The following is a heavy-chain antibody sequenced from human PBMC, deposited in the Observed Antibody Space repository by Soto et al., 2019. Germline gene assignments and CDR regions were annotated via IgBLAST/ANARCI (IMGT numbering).Heavy chain of an antibody. CDR1: GFTFGSYG. J-gene: IGHJ4*02. V-gene: IGHV3-30*18. Sequence: GGSLRLSCATSGFTFGSYGMHWVRQPPGKGLEWVAYISYDGSTKYYVDFVKGRFTISRDNSKNTVYLQMNSLRAEDTATYYCAKLAYDHSGSTNHNFDYWGQGSPVTVSS. CDR3: AKLAYDHSGSTNHNFDY. D-gene: IGHD3-22*01. CDR2: ISYDGSTK.